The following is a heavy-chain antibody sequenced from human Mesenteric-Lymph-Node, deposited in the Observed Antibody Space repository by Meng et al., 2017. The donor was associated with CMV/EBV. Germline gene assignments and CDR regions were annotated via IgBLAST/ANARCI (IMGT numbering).Heavy chain of an antibody. D-gene: IGHD3-3*01. CDR2: IYSGGST. V-gene: IGHV3-53*01. CDR1: GFTVSSNY. Sequence: GESLKISCAASGFTVSSNYMSRVRQAPGKGLEWVSVIYSGGSTYYADSVKGRFTISRDNSKNTLYLQMNSLRAEDTAVYYCARYKTSTIFGVVIPLGWFDPWGQGTLVTVSS. J-gene: IGHJ5*02. CDR3: ARYKTSTIFGVVIPLGWFDP.